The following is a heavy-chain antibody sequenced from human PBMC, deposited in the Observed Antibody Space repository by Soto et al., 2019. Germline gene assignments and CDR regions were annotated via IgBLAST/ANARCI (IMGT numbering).Heavy chain of an antibody. J-gene: IGHJ4*02. Sequence: EVQLVESGGGLVQPGGSLRLSCAASGFTFSSYEMNWVRQAPGKGLEWVSYISSSGSTIYYADSVKGRFTISRDNDKKSLYLQMNSLGAEDTAVYYCARAARIAARPVFDYWGQGTLVTVSS. CDR1: GFTFSSYE. CDR2: ISSSGSTI. D-gene: IGHD6-6*01. CDR3: ARAARIAARPVFDY. V-gene: IGHV3-48*03.